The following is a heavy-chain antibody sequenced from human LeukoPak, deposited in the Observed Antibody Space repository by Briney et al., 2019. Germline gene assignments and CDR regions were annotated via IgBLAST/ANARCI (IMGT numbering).Heavy chain of an antibody. J-gene: IGHJ4*02. CDR3: ACDSSGYYYDQGFDY. Sequence: GGSLRLSCAASGSTFSDYYMSWIRQAPGKGLEWVSYISSSGSTIYYADSVKGRFTISRDNAKNSLYLQMNSLRAEDTAVYYCACDSSGYYYDQGFDYWGQGTLVTVSS. CDR2: ISSSGSTI. D-gene: IGHD3-22*01. CDR1: GSTFSDYY. V-gene: IGHV3-11*01.